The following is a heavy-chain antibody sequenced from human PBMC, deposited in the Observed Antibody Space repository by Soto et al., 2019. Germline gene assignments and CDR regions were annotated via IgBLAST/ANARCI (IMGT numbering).Heavy chain of an antibody. CDR3: AREGSSTWTYCFDF. CDR1: GDSVSSNSAA. Sequence: SQTLSLTCAISGDSVSSNSAAWNWVRQSPSRGLEWLGRTKYRSKWYNDYATSVKSRIIINPDTSKNQFSLQLNSVTPEDTAVYYCAREGSSTWTYCFDFWGQGILVTVSS. D-gene: IGHD6-13*01. V-gene: IGHV6-1*01. CDR2: TKYRSKWYN. J-gene: IGHJ4*02.